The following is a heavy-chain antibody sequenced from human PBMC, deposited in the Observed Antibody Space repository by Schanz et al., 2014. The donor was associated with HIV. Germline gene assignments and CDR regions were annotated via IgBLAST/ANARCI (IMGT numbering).Heavy chain of an antibody. Sequence: EVQLLESGGDLVQPGGSLRLSCAASGLTLSSYGMSWVRQAPGKGLEWVSYISGSGNTIYYADSVKGRFTISRDNAKNSLFLHMNSLRAEDTAVYYCSTSGYYPPDLWGRGTLVTVSS. CDR1: GLTLSSYG. J-gene: IGHJ2*01. D-gene: IGHD3-3*01. CDR2: ISGSGNTI. CDR3: STSGYYPPDL. V-gene: IGHV3-48*04.